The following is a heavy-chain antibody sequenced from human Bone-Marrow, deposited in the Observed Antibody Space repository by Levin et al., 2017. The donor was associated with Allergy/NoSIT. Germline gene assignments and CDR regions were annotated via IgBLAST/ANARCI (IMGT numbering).Heavy chain of an antibody. V-gene: IGHV1-8*01. CDR1: GDTFSSYD. CDR3: ATGQGHLVGPP. CDR2: MNPNSGNT. D-gene: IGHD6-6*01. J-gene: IGHJ5*02. Sequence: GESLKISCKASGDTFSSYDINWVRQASGQGLEWMGWMNPNSGNTVYAKTFQGRVTMTRNTSISTAHMDLSSLRSDDTATYYCATGQGHLVGPPWGQGTLVTVSA.